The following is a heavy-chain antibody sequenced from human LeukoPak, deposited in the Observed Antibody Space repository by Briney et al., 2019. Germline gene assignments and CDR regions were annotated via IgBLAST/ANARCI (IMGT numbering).Heavy chain of an antibody. J-gene: IGHJ3*02. V-gene: IGHV1-18*01. CDR2: ISAYNGNT. CDR3: ARDFYNPWLSGDAFDI. CDR1: GYTFTSYG. D-gene: IGHD3-9*01. Sequence: ASVKVSCKASGYTFTSYGISWVRQAPGQGLEWMGWISAYNGNTNYAQKLQGRVTMTTDTSTSTAYMELRSLRSDDTAVYYCARDFYNPWLSGDAFDIWGQGTMVTVSS.